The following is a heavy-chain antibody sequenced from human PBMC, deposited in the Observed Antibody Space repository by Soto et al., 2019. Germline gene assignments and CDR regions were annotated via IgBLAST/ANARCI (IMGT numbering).Heavy chain of an antibody. CDR2: IYHSGST. Sequence: QVQLQESGPGLVKPSGTLSLTCAVSGGSISSSNWWSWVRQPPGKGLEWIGEIYHSGSTNYNPSLKSRVTTSVDKSKNQFSLKLSSVTAADTAVYYCAREKVGVTQGLGPFDYWGQGTLVTVSS. D-gene: IGHD2-21*02. V-gene: IGHV4-4*02. CDR1: GGSISSSNW. J-gene: IGHJ4*02. CDR3: AREKVGVTQGLGPFDY.